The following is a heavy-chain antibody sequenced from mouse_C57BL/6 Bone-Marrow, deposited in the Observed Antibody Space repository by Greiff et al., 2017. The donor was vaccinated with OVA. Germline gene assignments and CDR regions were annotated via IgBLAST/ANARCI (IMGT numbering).Heavy chain of an antibody. CDR3: ARDELGRYAMDY. J-gene: IGHJ4*01. D-gene: IGHD4-1*01. CDR2: SRNKANDYTT. CDR1: GFTFSDFY. V-gene: IGHV7-1*01. Sequence: EVQGVESGGGLVQSGRSLRLSCATSGFTFSDFYMEWVRQAPGKGLEWIAASRNKANDYTTEYSASVKGRFIVSRDTSQSILYLQMNALRAEDTAIDYCARDELGRYAMDYWGQGTSVTVSS.